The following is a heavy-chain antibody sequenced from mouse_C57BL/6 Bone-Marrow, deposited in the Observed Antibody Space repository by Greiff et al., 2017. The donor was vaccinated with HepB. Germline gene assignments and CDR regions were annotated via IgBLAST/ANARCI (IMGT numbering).Heavy chain of an antibody. J-gene: IGHJ4*01. CDR1: GFTFSSYA. V-gene: IGHV5-9-1*02. Sequence: EVKLMESGEGLVKPGGSLKLSCAASGFTFSSYAMSWVRQTPEKRLEWVAYISSGGDYIYYADTVKGRFTISRDNARNTLYLQMSSLKSEDTAMYYCTREGWIFYAMDYWGQGTSVTVSS. CDR2: ISSGGDYI. CDR3: TREGWIFYAMDY.